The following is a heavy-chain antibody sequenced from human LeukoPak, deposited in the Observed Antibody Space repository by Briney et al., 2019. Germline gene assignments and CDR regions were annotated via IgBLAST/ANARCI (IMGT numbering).Heavy chain of an antibody. CDR1: GGSISSYY. J-gene: IGHJ3*02. V-gene: IGHV4-59*01. CDR2: IYYSGST. Sequence: ASETLSLTCTVSGGSISSYYWSWIRQPPGKGLEWIGYIYYSGSTNYNPSLKSRVTISVDTSENQFSLKLSSVTAADTAVYYCARALDFRDAFDIWGQGTMVTVSS. CDR3: ARALDFRDAFDI. D-gene: IGHD3-3*01.